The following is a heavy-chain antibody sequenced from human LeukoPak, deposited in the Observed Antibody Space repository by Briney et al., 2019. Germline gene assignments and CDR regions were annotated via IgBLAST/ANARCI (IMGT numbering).Heavy chain of an antibody. Sequence: GGSLRLSGAASGFTFGNALMSWVRQAPGKGLEWVGRIKSKADGGTTDYAAPVKGRFTISKDDSKNTLYLQMNSLKTEDTAVYYCTTVPYYYDNSGYYHGVFDYWGQGTLVTVSS. V-gene: IGHV3-15*01. D-gene: IGHD3-22*01. CDR3: TTVPYYYDNSGYYHGVFDY. CDR2: IKSKADGGTT. J-gene: IGHJ4*02. CDR1: GFTFGNAL.